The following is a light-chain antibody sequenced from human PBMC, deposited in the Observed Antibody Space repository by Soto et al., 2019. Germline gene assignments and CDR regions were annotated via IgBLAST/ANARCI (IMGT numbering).Light chain of an antibody. CDR3: QQYSNWPPIT. Sequence: EMVMTQSPSTMSTSXGQSTPLTXXXSQSVSSKLAWYQQKPGQAPRLLIYDTSTRATGIPARFSGSGSGTEFTLTISSLQSEDFAVYYCQQYSNWPPITFGQGTRLEIK. V-gene: IGKV3-15*01. J-gene: IGKJ5*01. CDR2: DTS. CDR1: QSVSSK.